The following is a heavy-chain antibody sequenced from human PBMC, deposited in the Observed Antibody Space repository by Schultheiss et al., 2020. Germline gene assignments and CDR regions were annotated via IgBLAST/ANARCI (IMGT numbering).Heavy chain of an antibody. V-gene: IGHV3-23*01. CDR2: ISARGET. D-gene: IGHD6-13*01. J-gene: IGHJ4*02. CDR1: GFTFSSYW. Sequence: GESLKISCAASGFTFSSYWMSWFRQAPGKGLEWVSTISARGETWYADSVKGRFTISRDNSENTLYLQMNSLRAEDTAVYYCARAEIAAASYWGQGTLVTVSS. CDR3: ARAEIAAASY.